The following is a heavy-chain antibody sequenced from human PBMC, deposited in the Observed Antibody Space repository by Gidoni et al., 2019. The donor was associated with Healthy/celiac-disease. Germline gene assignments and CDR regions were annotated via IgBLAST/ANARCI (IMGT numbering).Heavy chain of an antibody. V-gene: IGHV3-64D*09. CDR2: ISSNGGST. CDR3: VKDARIAAAGWSWFDP. CDR1: GFTFSSYA. D-gene: IGHD6-13*01. Sequence: EVQLVESGGGLVQPGGSLRLSCSASGFTFSSYAMHWVRQAPGKGLEYVSAISSNGGSTYYADSVKGRFTISRDNSKNTLYLQMSSLRAEDTAVYYCVKDARIAAAGWSWFDPWGQGTLVTVSS. J-gene: IGHJ5*02.